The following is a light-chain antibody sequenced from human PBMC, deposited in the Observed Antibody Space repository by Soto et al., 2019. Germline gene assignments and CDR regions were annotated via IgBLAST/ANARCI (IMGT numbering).Light chain of an antibody. CDR1: SSDVGSYNY. Sequence: QSVLTQPASVSGSPGQSITISCTGTSSDVGSYNYVSWYQQHPGKAPKLMIHDVSNRPSGVSNRFSGSKSGNTASLTISGLQAEDEADYYCNSYTGSSTPYVFGTGTKLTVL. CDR2: DVS. V-gene: IGLV2-14*03. CDR3: NSYTGSSTPYV. J-gene: IGLJ1*01.